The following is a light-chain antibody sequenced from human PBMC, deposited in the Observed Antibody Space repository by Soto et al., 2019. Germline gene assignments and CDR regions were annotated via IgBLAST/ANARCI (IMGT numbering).Light chain of an antibody. Sequence: SVVSPPPSPSGTPGQTVTLPSSGKSSHIGTSSVHWFQQLPGTAPKLLISTTNQRPSGVPERFSGSKSGTSASLAISGLQSEDEADYYCAAWDDSLNGHVFGTGTKVTVL. CDR3: AAWDDSLNGHV. CDR1: SSHIGTSS. J-gene: IGLJ1*01. CDR2: TTN. V-gene: IGLV1-44*01.